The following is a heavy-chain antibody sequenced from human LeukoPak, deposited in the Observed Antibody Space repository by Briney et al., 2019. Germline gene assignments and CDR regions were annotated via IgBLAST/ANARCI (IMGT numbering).Heavy chain of an antibody. J-gene: IGHJ6*03. D-gene: IGHD1-26*01. CDR3: AKDRRGAPSYYMDV. Sequence: GGSLRLSCAASGFTFNRYWMSWVRQAPGKGLEWVANIKQDGSEKYYVESVKGRFTISRDNAKNSLYLQMNSLRAEDTAVYYCAKDRRGAPSYYMDVWGKGTTVTVSS. V-gene: IGHV3-7*01. CDR2: IKQDGSEK. CDR1: GFTFNRYW.